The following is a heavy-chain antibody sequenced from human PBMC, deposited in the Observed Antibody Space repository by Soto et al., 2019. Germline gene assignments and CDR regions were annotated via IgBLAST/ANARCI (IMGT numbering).Heavy chain of an antibody. CDR1: GYTFTSYA. J-gene: IGHJ4*02. V-gene: IGHV1-3*05. D-gene: IGHD6-13*01. Sequence: QVQLVQSGAEEKKPGASVKVSCKASGYTFTSYAMNWVRQAPGQRLEWMGWINAGNGNTKHSQKLQGRVTITTDTSASKAYMELTSLRSEDTAVYCCARDVAAADYWGQGTLVTVSS. CDR2: INAGNGNT. CDR3: ARDVAAADY.